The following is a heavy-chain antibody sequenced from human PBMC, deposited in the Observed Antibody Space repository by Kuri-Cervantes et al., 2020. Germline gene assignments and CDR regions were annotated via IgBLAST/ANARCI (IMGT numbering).Heavy chain of an antibody. V-gene: IGHV3-48*01. CDR1: GFTFSNAW. CDR2: ITTSSSTI. Sequence: GESLKISCAASGFTFSNAWMNWVRQAPGKGLEWISYITTSSSTIHYADSVKGRFTISRDNSKNTLYLQMNSLRAEDTAVYYCAKDGDHHIAAAGTVRLPSDYWGQGTLVTVSS. CDR3: AKDGDHHIAAAGTVRLPSDY. J-gene: IGHJ4*02. D-gene: IGHD6-13*01.